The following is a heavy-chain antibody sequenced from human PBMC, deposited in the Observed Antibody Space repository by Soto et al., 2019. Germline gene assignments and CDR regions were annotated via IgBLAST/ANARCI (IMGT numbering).Heavy chain of an antibody. V-gene: IGHV5-51*01. J-gene: IGHJ5*02. Sequence: GESLKISCKGSGYSFTIYWIGWVRQMPWKGLEWMGIIYPGDSDTRYSPSFQGQVTISADKSISTAYLQWSSLKASDTAMYYCARNLVPAAMVNWFDPWGQGTLVTVSS. CDR2: IYPGDSDT. CDR3: ARNLVPAAMVNWFDP. CDR1: GYSFTIYW. D-gene: IGHD2-2*01.